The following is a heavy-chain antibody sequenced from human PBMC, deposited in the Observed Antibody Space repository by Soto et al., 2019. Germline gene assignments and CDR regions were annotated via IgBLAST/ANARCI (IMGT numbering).Heavy chain of an antibody. Sequence: RPTPRKGLEWVVVILFDGTAEQYADSVKGRFTISRDNSKNMLYLQMNSLRVEDMALYFCVKDGIFFMQAEDGIRDL. D-gene: IGHD3-3*02. J-gene: IGHJ2*01. CDR3: VKDGIFFMQAEDGIRDL. CDR2: ILFDGTAE. V-gene: IGHV3-33*06.